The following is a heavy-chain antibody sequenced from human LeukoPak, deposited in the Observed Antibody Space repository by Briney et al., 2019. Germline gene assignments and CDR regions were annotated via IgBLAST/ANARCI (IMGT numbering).Heavy chain of an antibody. J-gene: IGHJ4*02. CDR3: AREGYAGCFDY. CDR2: IKQDGSEK. D-gene: IGHD6-19*01. Sequence: GGSLRLSCAASGFTFSSSAMSWVRQVPGKGLEWVANIKQDGSEKYYVDSVKGRFTISRDNAKNSLYLQMNSLRAEDTAVYYCAREGYAGCFDYWGQGTLVTVSS. CDR1: GFTFSSSA. V-gene: IGHV3-7*01.